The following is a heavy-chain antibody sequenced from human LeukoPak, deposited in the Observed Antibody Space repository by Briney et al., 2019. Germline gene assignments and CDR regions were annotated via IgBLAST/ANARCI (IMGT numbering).Heavy chain of an antibody. CDR2: ISGSGGST. D-gene: IGHD3-22*01. CDR3: AKDRHYYDSSGYYYWNFDL. Sequence: PGGSLRLSCGASGFTFSSYAMSWVRQAPGKGLEWVSAISGSGGSTYYADSVKGRFTISRDNSKNTLYLQMNSLRAEDTAVYYYAKDRHYYDSSGYYYWNFDLWGRGTLVTVSS. J-gene: IGHJ2*01. V-gene: IGHV3-23*01. CDR1: GFTFSSYA.